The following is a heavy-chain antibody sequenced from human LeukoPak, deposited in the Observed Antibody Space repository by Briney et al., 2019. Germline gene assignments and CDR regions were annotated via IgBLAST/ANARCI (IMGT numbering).Heavy chain of an antibody. CDR2: IYSGGST. V-gene: IGHV3-66*01. CDR3: ARDWGADIGYYYYMDV. CDR1: GFTFSSYS. Sequence: GGSLRLSCAASGFTFSSYSMHWARQAPGKGLDWVSVIYSGGSTYYADSVKGRFTISRDNSKNTLYLQMNSLRAEDTAVYYCARDWGADIGYYYYMDVWGKGTTVTISS. J-gene: IGHJ6*03. D-gene: IGHD2-15*01.